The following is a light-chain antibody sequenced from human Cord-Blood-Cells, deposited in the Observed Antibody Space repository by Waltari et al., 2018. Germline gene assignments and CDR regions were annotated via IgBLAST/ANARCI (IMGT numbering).Light chain of an antibody. CDR1: QSISSY. V-gene: IGKV1-39*01. J-gene: IGKJ2*03. CDR3: QQSYSTPPS. Sequence: DIQMTHSPSSLSASVGARVPITCRASQSISSYLNWYQQKPGKAPKLLIYAASSLQSGVPSRFSGSGSGTDFTLTISSLQPEDFATYYCQQSYSTPPSFGQGTKLEIK. CDR2: AAS.